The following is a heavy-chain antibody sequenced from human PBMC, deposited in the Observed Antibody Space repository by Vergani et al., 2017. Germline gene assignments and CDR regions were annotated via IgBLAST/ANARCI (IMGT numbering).Heavy chain of an antibody. Sequence: QVQLQESGPGLVKPSQTLSLTCTVSGASMSSVGYYWTWIRQSAGKRLEWIGDILGSGTANYNPSFQGRVTISVDTSKNQFSLKLSSVTAADTAVYYCARGFSSSWYFDYWGQGTLVTVSS. CDR2: ILGSGTA. D-gene: IGHD6-13*01. CDR1: GASMSSVGYY. CDR3: ARGFSSSWYFDY. V-gene: IGHV4-61*02. J-gene: IGHJ4*02.